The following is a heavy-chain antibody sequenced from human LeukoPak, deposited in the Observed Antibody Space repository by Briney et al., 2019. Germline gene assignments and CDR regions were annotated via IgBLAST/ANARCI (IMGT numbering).Heavy chain of an antibody. V-gene: IGHV1-69*01. Sequence: SVKVSCKASGRTFSSYAISWVRQAPGQGLEWMGGIIPIFGTANYAQKFQGRVTITADESTSTAYVELSNLRSEDTAVYYCARLPYYYGSGSPWANYYYYMDVWGKGTTVTVSS. D-gene: IGHD3-10*01. CDR1: GRTFSSYA. CDR3: ARLPYYYGSGSPWANYYYYMDV. CDR2: IIPIFGTA. J-gene: IGHJ6*03.